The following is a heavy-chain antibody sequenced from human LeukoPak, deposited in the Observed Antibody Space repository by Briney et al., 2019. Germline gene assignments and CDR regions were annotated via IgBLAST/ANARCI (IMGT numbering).Heavy chain of an antibody. D-gene: IGHD3-9*01. J-gene: IGHJ3*02. CDR3: ARPGRYFDWRKRGWAFDI. V-gene: IGHV4-59*01. Sequence: SETLSLTCTVSGGSISSYYWSWIRQPPGKGLEWIGYIYYSGSTNYNPSLKSRVTISVDTSKNQFSLKLSSVTAADTAVYYCARPGRYFDWRKRGWAFDIWGQGTMVTVSS. CDR2: IYYSGST. CDR1: GGSISSYY.